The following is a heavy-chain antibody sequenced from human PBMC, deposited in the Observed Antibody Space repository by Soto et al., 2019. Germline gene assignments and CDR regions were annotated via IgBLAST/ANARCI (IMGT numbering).Heavy chain of an antibody. CDR1: GGSVTNSSYY. D-gene: IGHD2-8*01. J-gene: IGHJ4*02. CDR2: VYYRGRS. CDR3: VSQRTSVLTQAYFDY. Sequence: SETPSLACTVSGGSVTNSSYYGGWIRQSPGKGLEWIGSVYYRGRSYSKSSVKSRVTISVDTSKNQFSLNLNSVTASDTAVYYCVSQRTSVLTQAYFDYWGPAALVTVSS. V-gene: IGHV4-39*01.